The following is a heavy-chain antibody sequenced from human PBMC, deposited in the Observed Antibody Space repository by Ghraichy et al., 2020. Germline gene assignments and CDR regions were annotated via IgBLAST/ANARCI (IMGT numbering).Heavy chain of an antibody. J-gene: IGHJ1*01. D-gene: IGHD6-13*01. CDR2: MYSSGST. CDR3: ARVNTAATERDFQN. Sequence: SETLSLTCTVSGGPISRGAFYWGWMRQPPGKGLEWIGSMYSSGSTFTNPSLKSRVTITVDTSNNQFSLKLTSLTAADTAVYYYARVNTAATERDFQNWGQGNLVIVSS. CDR1: GGPISRGAFY. V-gene: IGHV4-39*01.